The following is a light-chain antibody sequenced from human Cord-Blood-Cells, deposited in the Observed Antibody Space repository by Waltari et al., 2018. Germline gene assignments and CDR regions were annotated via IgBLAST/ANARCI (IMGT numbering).Light chain of an antibody. V-gene: IGKV4-1*01. J-gene: IGKJ4*01. CDR1: QSVLYSSNNKNY. CDR3: QQYYSTPPT. Sequence: DMVMTQSPDSLAVSLDERATINCKYSQSVLYSSNNKNYLAWYQQQPGRPPKLLIYWATTRESGVPDRFSGGGSGTDFTLTISSLQAKDVAVYYCQQYYSTPPTFGGGTKVEIK. CDR2: WAT.